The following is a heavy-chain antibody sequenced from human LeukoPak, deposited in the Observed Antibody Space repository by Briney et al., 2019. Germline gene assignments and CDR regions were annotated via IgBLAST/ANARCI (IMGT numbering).Heavy chain of an antibody. D-gene: IGHD5-12*01. CDR3: ARDSKLRADSGYDLADY. CDR2: ISSSSRYI. J-gene: IGHJ4*02. V-gene: IGHV3-21*01. Sequence: GGSLRLSCAASGFTFSSCNMNWVRQAPGKWLEWVSSISSSSRYIYYADSVKVRFTISRENAKTSLYLQMNSLRAEDTAVYYCARDSKLRADSGYDLADYWGQGTLVTVSS. CDR1: GFTFSSCN.